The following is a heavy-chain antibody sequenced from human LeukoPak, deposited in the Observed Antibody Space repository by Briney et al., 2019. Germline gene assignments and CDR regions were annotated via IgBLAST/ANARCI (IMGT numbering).Heavy chain of an antibody. V-gene: IGHV4-39*01. D-gene: IGHD1-26*01. J-gene: IGHJ5*02. CDR2: IYYSGST. CDR3: ARHEYSGSYYGLSWFDP. CDR1: GGSFSGYY. Sequence: SETLSLTCAVYGGSFSGYYWCWIRQPPGKGLEWIASIYYSGSTYYNPSLKSRVTISVDTSKNQLSLKLSSLTAADTAVYYCARHEYSGSYYGLSWFDPWGQGTLVTVSS.